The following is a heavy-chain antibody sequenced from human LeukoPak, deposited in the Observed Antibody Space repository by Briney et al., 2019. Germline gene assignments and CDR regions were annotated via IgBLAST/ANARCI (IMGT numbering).Heavy chain of an antibody. CDR1: GGSISSSSYY. CDR2: IYYSGST. CDR3: ARGRDYDILTGYSRENWFDP. V-gene: IGHV4-39*01. Sequence: PSETLSLTCTVSGGSISSSSYYWGWIRQPPGKGLEWIGSIYYSGSTYYNSSLKSRVTISVDTSKNQFSLKLSSVTAADTAVYYCARGRDYDILTGYSRENWFDPWGQGTLVTVSS. D-gene: IGHD3-9*01. J-gene: IGHJ5*02.